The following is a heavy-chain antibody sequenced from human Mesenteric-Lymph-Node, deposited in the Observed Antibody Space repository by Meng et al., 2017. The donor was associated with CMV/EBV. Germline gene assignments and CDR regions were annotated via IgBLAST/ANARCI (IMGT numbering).Heavy chain of an antibody. D-gene: IGHD2-2*02. CDR2: INHSGST. CDR3: ARLYCSSTSCYTNYYYYGMDV. CDR1: GGSISSSNW. J-gene: IGHJ6*02. V-gene: IGHV4-4*02. Sequence: GSLRLSCAVSGGSISSSNWWSWIRQPPGKGLEWIGEINHSGSTNYNPSLKSRVTISVDTSKNQFSLKLSSVTAADTAVYYCARLYCSSTSCYTNYYYYGMDVWGQGTTVTVSS.